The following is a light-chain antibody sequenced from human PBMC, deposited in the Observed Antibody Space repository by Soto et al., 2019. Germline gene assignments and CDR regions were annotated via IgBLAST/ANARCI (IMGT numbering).Light chain of an antibody. CDR3: AAWDDSLSGVV. CDR1: SSNIGSNY. J-gene: IGLJ2*01. CDR2: RNN. Sequence: QSVLTQPPSASGTPGQRVTISCSGSSSNIGSNYVYWYQQLPGTAPKLLIYRNNQRPSGVPDRFSCSKSGNSASLAISGLRSEDEADDYCAAWDDSLSGVVFGGGTKLTVL. V-gene: IGLV1-47*01.